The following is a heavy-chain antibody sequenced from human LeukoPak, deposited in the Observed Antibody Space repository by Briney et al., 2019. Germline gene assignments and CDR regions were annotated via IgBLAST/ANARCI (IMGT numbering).Heavy chain of an antibody. CDR3: AKDNGFVGAVAGSQPTHFDY. D-gene: IGHD6-19*01. V-gene: IGHV3-9*01. CDR2: ISWNSGSI. CDR1: GFTFDDYA. J-gene: IGHJ4*02. Sequence: PGRSLRLSCAASGFTFDDYAMHWVRQAPGKGLEWVSGISWNSGSIGYADSVKGRFTISRDNAKNSLYLQMNSLRAEDTALYYCAKDNGFVGAVAGSQPTHFDYWGQGTLVTVSS.